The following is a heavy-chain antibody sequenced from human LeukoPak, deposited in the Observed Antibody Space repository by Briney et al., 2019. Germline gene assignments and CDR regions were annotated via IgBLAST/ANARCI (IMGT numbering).Heavy chain of an antibody. J-gene: IGHJ4*02. CDR3: AKAVCSGGDCYHFDH. CDR1: GGSINTYF. CDR2: IYYSGST. Sequence: SETLSLTCTVSGGSINTYFWSWIRQPPGKGLEWIGYIYYSGSTNYNPSLKSRVTISVDTSKNQFSLNLNSVTAADTAVYYCAKAVCSGGDCYHFDHWGQGTLVTVSS. V-gene: IGHV4-59*12. D-gene: IGHD2-15*01.